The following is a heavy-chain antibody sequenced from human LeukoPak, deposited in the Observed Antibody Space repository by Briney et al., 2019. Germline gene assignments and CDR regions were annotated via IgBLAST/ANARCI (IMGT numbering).Heavy chain of an antibody. Sequence: GGSLRLSCAAFGFIFSNHEMNWVRQAPGKGLQWVSYISSTGRTIYYADSVEVRFTVSRDNAKNSLYLQMNSLRAEDTAVYYCARTLIAAVGASKNWLDPWGQGTLVTVSS. D-gene: IGHD6-13*01. CDR1: GFIFSNHE. V-gene: IGHV3-48*03. J-gene: IGHJ5*02. CDR3: ARTLIAAVGASKNWLDP. CDR2: ISSTGRTI.